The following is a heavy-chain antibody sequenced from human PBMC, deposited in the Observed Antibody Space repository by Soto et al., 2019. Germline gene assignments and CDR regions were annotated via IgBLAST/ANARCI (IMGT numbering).Heavy chain of an antibody. V-gene: IGHV1-18*01. CDR1: GYTFSNYG. CDR2: ISAYNGNT. J-gene: IGHJ6*02. D-gene: IGHD2-15*01. CDR3: AREGLLPYYSCGMDV. Sequence: QVQLVQSGGEVKKPGASVKVSCRASGYTFSNYGITWVRQAPGQGLEWMGWISAYNGNTNYAQKLQGRVTMTTDTSTTTAYMELRSLRSDDTAVYYCAREGLLPYYSCGMDVWGQGTTVTVSS.